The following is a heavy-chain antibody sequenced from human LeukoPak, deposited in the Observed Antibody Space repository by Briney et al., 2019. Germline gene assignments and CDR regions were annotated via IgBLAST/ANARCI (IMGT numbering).Heavy chain of an antibody. CDR2: IYYSGST. V-gene: IGHV4-59*01. D-gene: IGHD6-13*01. CDR3: ARDGRSSWEVSYAFDI. CDR1: GGSISSYY. J-gene: IGHJ3*02. Sequence: PSETLSLTCTVSGGSISSYYWSWIRQPPGEGLEWIGYIYYSGSTNYNPSLKSRVTISVDTSKNQFSLKLSSVTAADTAVYYCARDGRSSWEVSYAFDIWGQGTMVTVPS.